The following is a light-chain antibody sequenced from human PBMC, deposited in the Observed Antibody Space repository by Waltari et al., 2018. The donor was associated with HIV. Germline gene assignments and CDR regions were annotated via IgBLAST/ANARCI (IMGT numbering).Light chain of an antibody. V-gene: IGKV3-20*01. CDR3: QQYGSSPYP. Sequence: EIVLTQSPGTLSLSPGETATLSCRASQSVTSTYLAWYHQKPGQAPRLLIYGASSRATGIPDRFRGSGSGIDFTLTIRRLEPEDFAVYYCQQYGSSPYPFGQGTKLEIK. CDR1: QSVTSTY. CDR2: GAS. J-gene: IGKJ2*01.